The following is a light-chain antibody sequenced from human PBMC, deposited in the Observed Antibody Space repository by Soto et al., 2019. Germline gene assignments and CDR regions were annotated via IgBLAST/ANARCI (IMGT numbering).Light chain of an antibody. CDR2: AAS. V-gene: IGKV1-39*01. Sequence: DIQMTQSPSSLSASVGDRVSITCRASQYISTYLNWYQQKPGKAPKLLIYAASNLQSGVPSRFSGSASGTEFTLTISSLQPEDFATYYCQQPYSTVRTFGQGTKVDIK. J-gene: IGKJ1*01. CDR3: QQPYSTVRT. CDR1: QYISTY.